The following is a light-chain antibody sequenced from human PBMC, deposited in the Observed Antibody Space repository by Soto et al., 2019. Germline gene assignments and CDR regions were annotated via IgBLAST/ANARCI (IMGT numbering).Light chain of an antibody. J-gene: IGLJ2*01. CDR1: SGHSSYA. CDR2: LNSDGSH. Sequence: QLVLTQSPSASASLGASVKLTCTLSSGHSSYAIAWHQQQPEKGPRYLMKLNSDGSHSKGDGIPDRFSGSRSGAERYLTISSLQSEDEADYYCQTWGTGILVFGGRTKLTVL. CDR3: QTWGTGILV. V-gene: IGLV4-69*01.